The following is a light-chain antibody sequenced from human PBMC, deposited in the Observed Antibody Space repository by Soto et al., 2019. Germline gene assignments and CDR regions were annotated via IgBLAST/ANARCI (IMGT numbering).Light chain of an antibody. CDR1: QRISNY. CDR3: QQSYSTLGYT. V-gene: IGKV1-39*01. J-gene: IGKJ2*01. CDR2: AAS. Sequence: DIQMTQSPSSLSASVGDRVTITCRASQRISNYLNWYQHKPGKAPRLLIYAASSLQSGVPSRFSGSGYGTDFTLTISSLQPEDFATYYCQQSYSTLGYTFGQGTKVEIK.